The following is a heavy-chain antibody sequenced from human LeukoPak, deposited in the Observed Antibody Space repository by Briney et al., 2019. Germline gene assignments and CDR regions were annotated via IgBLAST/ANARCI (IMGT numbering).Heavy chain of an antibody. CDR3: ARGQLTDPRIDY. D-gene: IGHD1-1*01. CDR1: GFTFSSYS. Sequence: GGSLRLSCAASGFTFSSYSMNWVRQAPGKGLEWVSSISSSSSYIYYADSVKGRFTISRDNAKDSLYLQMNSLRAEDTAVYYCARGQLTDPRIDYWGQGTLVTVSS. V-gene: IGHV3-21*01. CDR2: ISSSSSYI. J-gene: IGHJ4*02.